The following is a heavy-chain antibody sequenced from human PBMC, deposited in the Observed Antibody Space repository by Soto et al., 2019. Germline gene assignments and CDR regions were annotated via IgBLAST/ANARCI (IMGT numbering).Heavy chain of an antibody. V-gene: IGHV4-31*03. D-gene: IGHD3-3*01. CDR3: SRGGFWSGYYTHY. CDR1: GGSISSGGYY. CDR2: IYYSGST. Sequence: QVQLQESGPGLVKPSQTLSLTCTVSGGSISSGGYYWSWIRQHPGKGLEWIGYIYYSGSTYYNPSIKSRVTISVDTSKNQFSLKLSSVTAADTAVSYCSRGGFWSGYYTHYWGQGTLVTVSS. J-gene: IGHJ4*02.